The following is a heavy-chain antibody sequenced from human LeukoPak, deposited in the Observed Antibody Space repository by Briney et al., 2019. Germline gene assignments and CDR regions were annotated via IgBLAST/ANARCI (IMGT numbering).Heavy chain of an antibody. Sequence: PSETLSLTCTVSGGSISSSSYYWGWIRQPPGKGLEWIGSIYYSGSTYYNPSLKSRVTISVDMSKNQFSLKLSSVTAADTAVYYCARLAAAGNAGGDYWGQGTLVTVSS. CDR2: IYYSGST. V-gene: IGHV4-39*01. J-gene: IGHJ4*02. D-gene: IGHD6-13*01. CDR1: GGSISSSSYY. CDR3: ARLAAAGNAGGDY.